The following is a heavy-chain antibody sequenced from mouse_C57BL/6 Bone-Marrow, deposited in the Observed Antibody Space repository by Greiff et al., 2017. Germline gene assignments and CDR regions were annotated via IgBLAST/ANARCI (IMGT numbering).Heavy chain of an antibody. Sequence: VQLQQSGAELVRPGASVKLSCTASGFNIKDDYMHWVKQRPEQGLEWIGWIDPENGDTEYASKFQGKATITADTSSNTAYLQLSSLTSEDTAVYYCTRITTVVYYYAMDYWGQGTSVTVSS. D-gene: IGHD1-1*01. CDR3: TRITTVVYYYAMDY. CDR1: GFNIKDDY. CDR2: IDPENGDT. J-gene: IGHJ4*01. V-gene: IGHV14-4*01.